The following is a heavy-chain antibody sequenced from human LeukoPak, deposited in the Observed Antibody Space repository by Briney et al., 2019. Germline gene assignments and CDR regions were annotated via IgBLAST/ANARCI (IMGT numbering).Heavy chain of an antibody. J-gene: IGHJ2*01. V-gene: IGHV4-59*01. CDR3: ARSDRDLWYFDL. CDR2: VYYSGTT. CDR1: GGSISTYY. Sequence: KPSETLSLTCTVSGGSISTYYWSWIRKPPGRGWEWIGYVYYSGTTNYKYKSSLKSRVTISVDTSKNQFSLRLSSVTAADTAVYYCARSDRDLWYFDLWGRGTLVTVSS.